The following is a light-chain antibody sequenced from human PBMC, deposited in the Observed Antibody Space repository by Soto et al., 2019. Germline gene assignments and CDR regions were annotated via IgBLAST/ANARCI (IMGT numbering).Light chain of an antibody. V-gene: IGKV1-39*01. CDR1: QSISSY. J-gene: IGKJ1*01. CDR3: QQSYSTPQT. Sequence: FQFSVVGERFNNTCRASQSISSYLNWYQQKPGKAPKLLIYAASSLQSGVPSRFSGSGSGTDFTLTISSLQPEDFATYYCQQSYSTPQTFGQGTKVDIK. CDR2: AAS.